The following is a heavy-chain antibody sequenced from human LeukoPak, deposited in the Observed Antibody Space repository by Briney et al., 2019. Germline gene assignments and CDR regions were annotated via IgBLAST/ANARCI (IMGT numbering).Heavy chain of an antibody. CDR3: ARGGGPAAIGANYWYFDL. Sequence: SVKVSCKASGGTFSSYAISWVRQAPGQGLEWMGGIIPIFGTANYAQKFQGRVTITADKSTSTAYMELSSLRSEDTAVYYCARGGGPAAIGANYWYFDLWGRGTLVTVSS. J-gene: IGHJ2*01. CDR2: IIPIFGTA. V-gene: IGHV1-69*06. D-gene: IGHD2-2*02. CDR1: GGTFSSYA.